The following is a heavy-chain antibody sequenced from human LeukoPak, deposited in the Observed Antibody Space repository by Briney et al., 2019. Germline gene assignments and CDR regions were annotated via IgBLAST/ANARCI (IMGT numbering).Heavy chain of an antibody. V-gene: IGHV1-2*02. CDR3: ARHMTTANNWFVP. J-gene: IGHJ5*02. CDR2: INPNSGGT. CDR1: GYTLTGYY. D-gene: IGHD4-17*01. Sequence: ASVKVSCTASGYTLTGYYMHSVRQAPGQRLEWMGWINPNSGGTNYEQKFQGRVIMTRDTSISTAYMELSRLRFDDTAVYYCARHMTTANNWFVPWGQGTLVTVSS.